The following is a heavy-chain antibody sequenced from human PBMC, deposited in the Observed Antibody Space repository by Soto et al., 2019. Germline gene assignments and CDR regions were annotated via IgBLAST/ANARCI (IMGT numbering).Heavy chain of an antibody. Sequence: GVSLRLSCAASGFTFSSYGMHWVRQAPGKGLEWVAVIWYDGSNKYYADSVKGRFTISRDNSKNTLYLQMNSLRADDTAVYYCATIYPPPRVVVGAATPTDYWGQGTLLTFS. J-gene: IGHJ4*02. CDR3: ATIYPPPRVVVGAATPTDY. V-gene: IGHV3-33*01. CDR1: GFTFSSYG. CDR2: IWYDGSNK. D-gene: IGHD2-15*01.